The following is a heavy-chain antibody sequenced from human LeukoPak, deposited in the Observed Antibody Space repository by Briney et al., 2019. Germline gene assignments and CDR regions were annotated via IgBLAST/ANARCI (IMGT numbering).Heavy chain of an antibody. CDR3: ARAWPDYGDYSARMGYYYYYMDV. CDR2: IIPIFGTA. D-gene: IGHD4-17*01. CDR1: GGTFSSYA. V-gene: IGHV1-69*13. J-gene: IGHJ6*03. Sequence: SVKVSCKASGGTFSSYAISWVRQAPGQGLEWMGGIIPIFGTANYAQKFQGRVTITADESTSTAYMELSSLRSEDTAVYYCARAWPDYGDYSARMGYYYYYMDVWGKGTTVTISS.